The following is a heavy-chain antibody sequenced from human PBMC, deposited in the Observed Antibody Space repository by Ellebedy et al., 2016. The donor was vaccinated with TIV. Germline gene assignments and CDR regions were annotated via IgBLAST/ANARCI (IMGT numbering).Heavy chain of an antibody. Sequence: GESLKISCAASGFSFSTYPMHWVRQAPGKGLEWVAVTSHDETNKYYGDSVKGRITISRDNSKNTLYLQMNSLRAEDTAVYYCARDDFGGIDYWGQGTLVTVSS. CDR2: TSHDETNK. V-gene: IGHV3-30*01. CDR1: GFSFSTYP. D-gene: IGHD3-16*01. CDR3: ARDDFGGIDY. J-gene: IGHJ4*02.